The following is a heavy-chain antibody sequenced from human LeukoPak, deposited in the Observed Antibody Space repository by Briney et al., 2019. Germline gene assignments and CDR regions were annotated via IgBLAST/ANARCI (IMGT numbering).Heavy chain of an antibody. J-gene: IGHJ4*02. CDR2: ISAYNGNT. D-gene: IGHD3-9*01. CDR1: GHTFTSYG. CDR3: ARDLPDYDILTGYSNFDY. V-gene: IGHV1-18*01. Sequence: ASVKVSCKASGHTFTSYGISWVRQAPGQGLEWMGWISAYNGNTNYAQKLQGRVTMTTDTSTSTAYMELRSLRSDDTAVYYCARDLPDYDILTGYSNFDYWGQGTLVTVSS.